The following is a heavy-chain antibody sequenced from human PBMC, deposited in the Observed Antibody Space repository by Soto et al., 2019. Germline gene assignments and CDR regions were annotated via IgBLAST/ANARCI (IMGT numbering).Heavy chain of an antibody. CDR3: GRGITLGGVIATGAFDI. V-gene: IGHV4-59*01. Sequence: SETLSLTCTVSGGSISSYYWSWIRQPPGKGLEWIGYIYYSGSTNYNPSLKSRVTISVDTSKNQFSLKLSSVTAADTAVYYCGRGITLGGVIATGAFDIGGKGKRVTVS. CDR1: GGSISSYY. J-gene: IGHJ3*02. D-gene: IGHD3-16*02. CDR2: IYYSGST.